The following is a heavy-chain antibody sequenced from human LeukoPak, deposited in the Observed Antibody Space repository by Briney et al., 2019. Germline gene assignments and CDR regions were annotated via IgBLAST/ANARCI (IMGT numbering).Heavy chain of an antibody. CDR1: GFTFSSYG. Sequence: GGSLRLSCAASGFTFSSYGMHWVRQAPGKGLEWVAVIWYDGSNKYYADSVKGRFTISRDNSKNTLYLQMNSLRAEDTAVYYCARGGDSSGSGGYYAFDIWGQGTMVTVSS. V-gene: IGHV3-33*01. D-gene: IGHD3-22*01. CDR2: IWYDGSNK. CDR3: ARGGDSSGSGGYYAFDI. J-gene: IGHJ3*02.